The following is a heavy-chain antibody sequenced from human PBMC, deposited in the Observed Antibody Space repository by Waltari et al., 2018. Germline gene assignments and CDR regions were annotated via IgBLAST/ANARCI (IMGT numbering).Heavy chain of an antibody. CDR1: GYTFTSYD. Sequence: QVQLVQSGAEVKKPGASVKVSCKASGYTFTSYDINWVRQATGQGLEWMGWMNPNSGNTGDAQKFQGRVTMTRNTSISTAYMELSSLRSEDTAVYYCARWDITMVRGVIGQSDYWGQGTLVTVSS. D-gene: IGHD3-10*01. V-gene: IGHV1-8*01. J-gene: IGHJ4*02. CDR2: MNPNSGNT. CDR3: ARWDITMVRGVIGQSDY.